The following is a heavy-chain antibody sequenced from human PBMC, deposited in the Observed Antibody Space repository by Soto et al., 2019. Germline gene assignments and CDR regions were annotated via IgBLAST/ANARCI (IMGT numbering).Heavy chain of an antibody. CDR1: GFTFEDYA. V-gene: IGHV3-9*01. Sequence: EVQLVESGGGLVESGRSLRLSCAASGFTFEDYAMHWVRQAPGKGLEWVSGVRSNTATWNSGTLGYADSVKGRFTIXXXXXXXXXXXXXXXXXXXXXXXXXXAXXGGSSGWFYMGVWGQGTTVTVSS. CDR3: AXXGGSSGWFYMGV. CDR2: VRSNTATWNSGTL. D-gene: IGHD6-19*01. J-gene: IGHJ6*03.